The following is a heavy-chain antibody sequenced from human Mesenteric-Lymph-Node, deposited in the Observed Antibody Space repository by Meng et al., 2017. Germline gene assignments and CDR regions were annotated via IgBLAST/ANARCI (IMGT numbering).Heavy chain of an antibody. J-gene: IGHJ3*02. CDR1: GFTFSSYW. Sequence: GESLKISCAASGFTFSSYWMHWVPQAPGKGLVWVSRINSDGSSTSYADSVKGRFTISRDNAKNTLYLQMNSLRAEDTAVYYCASGVLGVVITRDAFDIWGRGTMVT. CDR2: INSDGSST. D-gene: IGHD3-3*01. V-gene: IGHV3-74*01. CDR3: ASGVLGVVITRDAFDI.